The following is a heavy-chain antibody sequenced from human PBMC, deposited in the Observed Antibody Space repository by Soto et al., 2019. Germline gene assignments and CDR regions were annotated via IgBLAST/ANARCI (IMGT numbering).Heavy chain of an antibody. Sequence: QVQLVQSGAEEKKPGASVKVSCKASGYTFTSYDINWVRQATGQGLELMGWLNQNSGNTGFAQKFQGRVTLTRNTSVNTAYIELSSLRSDDTAIYYCATSGGGWYLYWGQGTLVTVSS. D-gene: IGHD6-19*01. J-gene: IGHJ4*02. CDR1: GYTFTSYD. V-gene: IGHV1-8*01. CDR3: ATSGGGWYLY. CDR2: LNQNSGNT.